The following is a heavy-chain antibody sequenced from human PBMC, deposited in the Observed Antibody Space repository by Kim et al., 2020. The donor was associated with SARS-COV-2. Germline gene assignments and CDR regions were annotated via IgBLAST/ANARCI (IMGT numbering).Heavy chain of an antibody. CDR3: ARAQKFLKVFDI. J-gene: IGHJ3*02. CDR2: IYYSGST. CDR1: GGSISTYY. V-gene: IGHV4-59*08. Sequence: SETLSLTCSVSGGSISTYYWSWIRQSPGKGLEWIGYIYYSGSTNYNPSLKSRVTISVDTSKNQFSLKLNSVTAADTAVYYCARAQKFLKVFDIWGQGTMFTVSS.